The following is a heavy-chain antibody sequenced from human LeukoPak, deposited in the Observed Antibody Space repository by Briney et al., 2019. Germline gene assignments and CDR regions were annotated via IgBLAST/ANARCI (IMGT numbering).Heavy chain of an antibody. V-gene: IGHV1-69*13. CDR1: GGTFSSYA. J-gene: IGHJ4*02. CDR2: IIPIFGTA. Sequence: SVKVSCKASGGTFSSYAISWVRQAPGQGLEWMGGIIPIFGTANYAQKFQGRVTITADESTSTAYMELSSLRSEDMAVYYCARGKTGSYYGDYWGQGTLVTVSS. CDR3: ARGKTGSYYGDY. D-gene: IGHD1-26*01.